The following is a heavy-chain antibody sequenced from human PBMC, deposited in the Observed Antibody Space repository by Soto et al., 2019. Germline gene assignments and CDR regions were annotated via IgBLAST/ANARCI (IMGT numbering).Heavy chain of an antibody. Sequence: GGSLRLSCATSGFTFCNNGMSWVRQAPGKGLDWVSGISGRGRNTYYADSVKGRFTISRDNSKNTVFLQMNSLRAEDTAVYYCAKNGLSDSPSAIDSWGQGTLVTVSS. V-gene: IGHV3-23*01. D-gene: IGHD2-8*01. J-gene: IGHJ4*02. CDR1: GFTFCNNG. CDR3: AKNGLSDSPSAIDS. CDR2: ISGRGRNT.